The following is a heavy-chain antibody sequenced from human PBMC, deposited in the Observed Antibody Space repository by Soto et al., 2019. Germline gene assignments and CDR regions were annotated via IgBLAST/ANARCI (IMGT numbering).Heavy chain of an antibody. CDR2: IKDDGSEI. D-gene: IGHD3-16*01. CDR1: GFNVMSYW. V-gene: IGHV3-7*01. Sequence: GGSLRLSCAVSGFNVMSYWMSWVRQAPGKGLEWVASIKDDGSEIYYLQSVRGRFTISRDSAGNALHLAMNYLSAEDTGVYFCARDIGFDYVNWGQGTLVTVTS. J-gene: IGHJ4*02. CDR3: ARDIGFDYVN.